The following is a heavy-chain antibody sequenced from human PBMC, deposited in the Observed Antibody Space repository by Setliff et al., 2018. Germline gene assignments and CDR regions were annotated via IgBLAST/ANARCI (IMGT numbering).Heavy chain of an antibody. CDR3: ASGLGFDY. J-gene: IGHJ4*01. D-gene: IGHD7-27*01. CDR2: IYNSGYT. CDR1: GGSFTNTNNY. V-gene: IGHV4-39*07. Sequence: SETLSLTCSVSGGSFTNTNNYWGWIRQPPGKGLEWMGSIYNSGYTHYKPSLQSRATISVDTSKSQFSLNLSNVTAAETAVYYCASGLGFDYWGPGSLVTVSS.